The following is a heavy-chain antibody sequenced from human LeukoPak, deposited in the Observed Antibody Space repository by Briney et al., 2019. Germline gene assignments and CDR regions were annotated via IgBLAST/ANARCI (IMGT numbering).Heavy chain of an antibody. CDR1: GGSISSYY. V-gene: IGHV4-59*08. Sequence: PSETLSLTCTVSGGSISSYYWSWIRQPPGKGLEWIGYIYYSGSTNYNPSLKSRVTISVDTSKNQFSLKLSSVTAADTAVYYCARQAVAVPFRKSNWFDPWGQGTLVTVSS. CDR3: ARQAVAVPFRKSNWFDP. D-gene: IGHD6-19*01. CDR2: IYYSGST. J-gene: IGHJ5*02.